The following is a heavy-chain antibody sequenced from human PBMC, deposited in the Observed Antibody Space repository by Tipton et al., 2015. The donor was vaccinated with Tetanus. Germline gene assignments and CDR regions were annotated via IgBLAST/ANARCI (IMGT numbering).Heavy chain of an antibody. CDR3: ARKSDWDSSGLLN. Sequence: TLSLTCAVSGYSISSSNWWGWIRQPPGKGLEWIGYIYYSGSTYYNPSLKSRVTMSVDTSKNQFSLKLSSVTAVDTAVYYCARKSDWDSSGLLNWGQGTLVTVSS. D-gene: IGHD6-19*01. CDR1: GYSISSSNW. V-gene: IGHV4-28*01. CDR2: IYYSGST. J-gene: IGHJ4*02.